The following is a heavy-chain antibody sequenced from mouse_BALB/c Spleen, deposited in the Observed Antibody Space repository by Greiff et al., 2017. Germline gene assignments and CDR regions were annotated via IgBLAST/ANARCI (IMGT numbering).Heavy chain of an antibody. J-gene: IGHJ4*01. Sequence: EVKLVESGGGLVKPGGSLKLSCAASGFTFSSYAMSWVRQTPEKRLEWVASISSGGSTYYPDSVKGRFTISRDNARNILYLQMSSLRSEDTAMYYCARGGPSLAMDDWGQGTSVTVSS. CDR2: ISSGGST. D-gene: IGHD1-2*01. CDR3: ARGGPSLAMDD. V-gene: IGHV5-6-5*01. CDR1: GFTFSSYA.